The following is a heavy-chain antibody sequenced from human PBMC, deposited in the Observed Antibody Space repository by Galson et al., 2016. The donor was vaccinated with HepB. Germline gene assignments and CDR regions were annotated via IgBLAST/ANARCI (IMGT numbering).Heavy chain of an antibody. V-gene: IGHV4-39*01. J-gene: IGHJ6*03. Sequence: SETLSLTCIVSGGSISSSNYYWGWIRQPPGRGLEWIGSIYYNGDTYYNPSLESRVTISVDTSKNQFSLRLSSVTAADTAVYYCAPGISVAGRYYYYYMDVWGKGTPVTVSS. D-gene: IGHD6-19*01. CDR1: GGSISSSNYY. CDR2: IYYNGDT. CDR3: APGISVAGRYYYYYMDV.